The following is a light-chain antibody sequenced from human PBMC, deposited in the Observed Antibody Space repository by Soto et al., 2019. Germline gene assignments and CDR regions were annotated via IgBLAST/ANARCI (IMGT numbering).Light chain of an antibody. V-gene: IGKV3-11*01. CDR3: QQRSNWPRLT. CDR2: DAS. CDR1: QSVSSY. J-gene: IGKJ4*01. Sequence: EIVLTQSPATLSLSPGERATLSCRASQSVSSYLAWYQQKPGQAPRLLIYDASNRATGIPARFSGSGSGTDSTLAISSLEPEDFAVYYCQQRSNWPRLTFGGGTKV.